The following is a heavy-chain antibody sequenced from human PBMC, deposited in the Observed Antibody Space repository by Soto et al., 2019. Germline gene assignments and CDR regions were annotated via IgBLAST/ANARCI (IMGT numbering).Heavy chain of an antibody. V-gene: IGHV4-30-4*01. CDR2: IYDSGSS. CDR3: AREKGYISGPKNFDY. CDR1: GASISSGDYF. D-gene: IGHD5-12*01. J-gene: IGHJ4*02. Sequence: SETLSLTCTVSGASISSGDYFWSWIRQSPGKGLEWIGYIYDSGSSYYNPSLKSRVTMSVDTSRNQFSLKLRSVTAADTAVYYCAREKGYISGPKNFDYWGQGTLVTV.